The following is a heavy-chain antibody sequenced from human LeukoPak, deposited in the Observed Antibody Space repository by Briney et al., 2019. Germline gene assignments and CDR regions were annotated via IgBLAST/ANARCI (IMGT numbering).Heavy chain of an antibody. CDR3: AKDFALVGYYYYMDF. D-gene: IGHD3-22*01. CDR2: IICSGYT. CDR1: GDSISDYY. J-gene: IGHJ6*03. Sequence: SETLSLTCTVSGDSISDYYWTWIRQPAGKGLEWIGRIICSGYTNYNPSLTSRLAMSLDTSKNQISLRLNPVTAADTAVYYCAKDFALVGYYYYMDFWGKGTSVTVSS. V-gene: IGHV4-4*07.